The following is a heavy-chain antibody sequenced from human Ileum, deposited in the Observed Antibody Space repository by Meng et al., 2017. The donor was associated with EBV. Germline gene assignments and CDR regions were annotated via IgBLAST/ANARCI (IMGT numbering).Heavy chain of an antibody. Sequence: HVQLQQSGPGPVRPSETLSLTCTVSGASVTSSGYYWSWLRQSPGKGLEWLGYVNYNGDSTYNPSLKSRVTIFIDTSKKQFYLNLTSATAADTAIYYCARDLRVGGAFDYRGQGTLVTVSS. CDR3: ARDLRVGGAFDY. CDR1: GASVTSSGYY. CDR2: VNYNGDS. V-gene: IGHV4-61*08. D-gene: IGHD1-26*01. J-gene: IGHJ4*02.